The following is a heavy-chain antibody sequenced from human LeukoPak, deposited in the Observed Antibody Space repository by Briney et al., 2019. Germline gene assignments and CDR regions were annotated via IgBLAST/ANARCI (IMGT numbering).Heavy chain of an antibody. CDR3: ARAPSGLDY. CDR1: GFTLSDHN. Sequence: GGSLRLSCAVSGFTLSDHNMDRVRQAPGKGLEWVGRTTNKARSYTTEYAASVKGRFTISRDDSQNSLYLQMNSLKTEDTAVYYCARAPSGLDYWGQGILVTVSS. V-gene: IGHV3-72*01. CDR2: TTNKARSYTT. D-gene: IGHD2-15*01. J-gene: IGHJ4*02.